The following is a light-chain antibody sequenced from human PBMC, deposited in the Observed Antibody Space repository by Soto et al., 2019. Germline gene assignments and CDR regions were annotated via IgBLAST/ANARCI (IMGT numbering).Light chain of an antibody. V-gene: IGKV3-20*01. J-gene: IGKJ2*01. CDR1: QSVSSSY. CDR3: KPYGSSPRNT. CDR2: GAS. Sequence: EIVLTQSPGTLSLSPGERATLSCRASQSVSSSYLAWYQQKPGQAPRLLIYGASSRATGIPDRFSGSGSGTDFTLTISRLEPDDFAVYYCKPYGSSPRNTFGQGTKLEIK.